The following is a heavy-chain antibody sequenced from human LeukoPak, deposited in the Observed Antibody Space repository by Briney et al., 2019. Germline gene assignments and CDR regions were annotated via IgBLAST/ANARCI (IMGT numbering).Heavy chain of an antibody. V-gene: IGHV3-23*01. D-gene: IGHD3-3*01. J-gene: IGHJ4*02. CDR2: ISGSGGGT. CDR1: GFTFSSYA. CDR3: AKDRIIFGASDY. Sequence: PGGSLRLSCAASGFTFSSYAMSWVRQAPGKGLEWVSAISGSGGGTYYADSVKGRFTISRDNSKNTLYLQMNSLRAEDTAVYYCAKDRIIFGASDYWGQGTLVTVSS.